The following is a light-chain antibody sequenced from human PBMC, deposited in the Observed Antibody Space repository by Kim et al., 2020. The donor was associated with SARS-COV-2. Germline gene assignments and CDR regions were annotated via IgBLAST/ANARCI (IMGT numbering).Light chain of an antibody. Sequence: GQSVTISCPGTSRDVGGYNYVSWYKQHPGKAPKLMIYEVSKRPSGVPDRFSGSKSGNTASLTVSGPQAEDEADYYCSSYAGSNNLVFGGGTQLTVL. CDR1: SRDVGGYNY. CDR3: SSYAGSNNLV. CDR2: EVS. V-gene: IGLV2-8*01. J-gene: IGLJ2*01.